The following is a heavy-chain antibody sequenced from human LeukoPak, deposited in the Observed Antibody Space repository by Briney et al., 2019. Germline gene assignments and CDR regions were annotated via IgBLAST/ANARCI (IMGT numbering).Heavy chain of an antibody. CDR2: ISRSSSTI. Sequence: GGSLRLSCAASGFTFSSYSMNWVRQAPGKGLEWVSYISRSSSTIYYADSVKGRFTISRDNAKNSLYLQMNSLRAEDTAVYYCARDGRGPNWFDPWGQGTLVTVSP. J-gene: IGHJ5*02. CDR3: ARDGRGPNWFDP. D-gene: IGHD1-26*01. CDR1: GFTFSSYS. V-gene: IGHV3-48*01.